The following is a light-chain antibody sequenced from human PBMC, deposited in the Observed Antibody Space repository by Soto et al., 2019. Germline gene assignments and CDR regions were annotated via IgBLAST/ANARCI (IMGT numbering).Light chain of an antibody. CDR3: QHSYRTPYT. J-gene: IGKJ2*01. CDR1: QSINSY. CDR2: AAS. V-gene: IGKV1-39*01. Sequence: DMQITQSPSSLSSSVVDSVAITCPASQSINSYLNWYQQKPEKAHKLLIYAASSFHSGVSSRFSGSGSGTDFTLTISSPQPEHFATYYCQHSYRTPYTFGKGTKV.